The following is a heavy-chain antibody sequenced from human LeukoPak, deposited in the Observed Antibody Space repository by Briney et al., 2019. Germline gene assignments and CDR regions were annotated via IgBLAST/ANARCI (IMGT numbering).Heavy chain of an antibody. CDR3: LRGAFDI. J-gene: IGHJ3*02. Sequence: PGGSLRLSCAGSGLTFSTYWMNWVRQAPGKGLEWVASIEQDGIEKYYVDSVKGRFTISRDNAKNSLYLQMNSLRAEDTAVYYCLRGAFDIWGQGTLVTVSS. V-gene: IGHV3-7*01. CDR2: IEQDGIEK. CDR1: GLTFSTYW.